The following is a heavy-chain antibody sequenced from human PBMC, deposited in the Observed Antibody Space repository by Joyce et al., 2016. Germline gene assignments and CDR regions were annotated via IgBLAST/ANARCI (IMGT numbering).Heavy chain of an antibody. D-gene: IGHD3-22*01. Sequence: EVQLVQSGAEVKKPGESLKISCKGSGYKFTNYWIGWVRQMPGKGLEWMGVVYPGDSDTKYSPSFQGQVIISADKSVSTAYLQWSSLKASDTAIYYCAKGMYFYGSGGYYQDPFNIWGQGTMVTVSS. V-gene: IGHV5-51*01. CDR2: VYPGDSDT. J-gene: IGHJ3*02. CDR3: AKGMYFYGSGGYYQDPFNI. CDR1: GYKFTNYW.